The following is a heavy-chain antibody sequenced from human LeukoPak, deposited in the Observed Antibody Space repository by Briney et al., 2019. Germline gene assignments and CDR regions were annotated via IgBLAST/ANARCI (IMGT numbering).Heavy chain of an antibody. Sequence: SETLSLTCTVSGGSISSYYWSWIRQPPGKGLEWIGYIYYSGSTNYNPSLKSRVTISVDTSKNQFSLKLSSVTAADTAVYYCARPSSSGYLRFDYWGQGTLVTVSS. V-gene: IGHV4-59*01. CDR2: IYYSGST. CDR1: GGSISSYY. D-gene: IGHD3-22*01. J-gene: IGHJ4*02. CDR3: ARPSSSGYLRFDY.